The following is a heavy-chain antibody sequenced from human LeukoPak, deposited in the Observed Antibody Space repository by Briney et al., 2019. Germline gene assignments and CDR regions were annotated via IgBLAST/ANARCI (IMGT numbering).Heavy chain of an antibody. CDR3: ARGGHDYGDYYAFDI. D-gene: IGHD4-17*01. CDR1: GFTFDDYA. CDR2: ISGSGGST. V-gene: IGHV3-23*01. J-gene: IGHJ3*02. Sequence: PGGSLRLSCAASGFTFDDYAMHWVRQAPGKGLEWVSAISGSGGSTYYADSVKGRFTISRDNSKNTLYLQMNSLRAEDTAVYYCARGGHDYGDYYAFDIWGQGTMVTVSS.